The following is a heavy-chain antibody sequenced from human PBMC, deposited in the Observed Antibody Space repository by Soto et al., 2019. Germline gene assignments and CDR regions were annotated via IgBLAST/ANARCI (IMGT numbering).Heavy chain of an antibody. CDR1: GFTFSSYA. V-gene: IGHV3-30-3*01. CDR2: ISYDGSNK. Sequence: QVQLVESGGGVVQPGRSLRLSCAASGFTFSSYAMHWVRQAPGKGLEWVAVISYDGSNKYYADSVKGRFTISRNNSKNTLYLQMNSLRAEETAVYYCARDQEAGGLIDYWGQGALVTVSS. CDR3: ARDQEAGGLIDY. D-gene: IGHD3-10*01. J-gene: IGHJ4*02.